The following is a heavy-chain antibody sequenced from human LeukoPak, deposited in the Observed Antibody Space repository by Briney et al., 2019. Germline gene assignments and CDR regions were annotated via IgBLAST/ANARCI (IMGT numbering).Heavy chain of an antibody. J-gene: IGHJ4*02. CDR3: ARDRGYSYAFDY. CDR2: IYTSASS. Sequence: SETLSLTCTVPGGPISSYYWCWIRQPAGKGLEWIGRIYTSASSNYNPSLKSRVTMSVDTSKNQFSLKLSSVTAADTAVYYCARDRGYSYAFDYWGQGTLVTVSS. V-gene: IGHV4-4*07. CDR1: GGPISSYY. D-gene: IGHD5-18*01.